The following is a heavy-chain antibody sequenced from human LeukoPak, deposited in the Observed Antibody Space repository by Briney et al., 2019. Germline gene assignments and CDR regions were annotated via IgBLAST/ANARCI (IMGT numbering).Heavy chain of an antibody. CDR2: ISYDGTIK. Sequence: PGGSLRLSCAASGFTFSSYGMHWVRQAPGKGLEWVAVISYDGTIKFYSDSVRGRFTITRDNPKNTLDLQMNSLRAEDTAVYYCAKEYSYGYWYFDLWGRGTLVTASS. D-gene: IGHD5-18*01. V-gene: IGHV3-30*18. CDR1: GFTFSSYG. J-gene: IGHJ2*01. CDR3: AKEYSYGYWYFDL.